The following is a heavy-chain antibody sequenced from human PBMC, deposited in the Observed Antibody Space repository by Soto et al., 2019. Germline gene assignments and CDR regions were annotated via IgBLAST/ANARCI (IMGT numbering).Heavy chain of an antibody. CDR1: GFTVSSNY. D-gene: IGHD3-3*01. CDR2: IYSGGST. J-gene: IGHJ6*03. CDR3: ARAQTDGYDFWSGYALTDYYYYMDV. V-gene: IGHV3-66*01. Sequence: GGSLRLSCAASGFTVSSNYMSWVRQAPGKGLEWVSVIYSGGSTYYADSVKGRFTISRDNSKNTLYLQMNSLRAEDTAVYYCARAQTDGYDFWSGYALTDYYYYMDVWGKGTTVTVSS.